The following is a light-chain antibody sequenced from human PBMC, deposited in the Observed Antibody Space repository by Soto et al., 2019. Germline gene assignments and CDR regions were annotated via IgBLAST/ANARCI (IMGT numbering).Light chain of an antibody. Sequence: QSALTQPASVSGSPGQSITISCTGTSSDVGGYNYVSWYQQHPGKAPKLVISEDSGRPSGVSNRFSGSKSGNTASLTISRLQPEDEADDHCSSYATSDTWVFGGGTKLTVL. CDR3: SSYATSDTWV. CDR1: SSDVGGYNY. J-gene: IGLJ3*02. CDR2: EDS. V-gene: IGLV2-14*01.